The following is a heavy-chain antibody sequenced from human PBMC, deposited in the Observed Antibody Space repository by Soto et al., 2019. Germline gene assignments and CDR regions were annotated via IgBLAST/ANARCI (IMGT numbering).Heavy chain of an antibody. CDR3: AKDKYYGSGSYYSPYYYYYGMDV. Sequence: PGGSLRLSCAASGFTFSSYGMHWVRQAPGKGLEWVAVISYDGSNKYYADSVKGRFTISRDNSKNTLYLQMNSLRAEDTAVYYCAKDKYYGSGSYYSPYYYYYGMDVWGQGTTVTVSS. CDR1: GFTFSSYG. V-gene: IGHV3-30*18. J-gene: IGHJ6*02. CDR2: ISYDGSNK. D-gene: IGHD3-10*01.